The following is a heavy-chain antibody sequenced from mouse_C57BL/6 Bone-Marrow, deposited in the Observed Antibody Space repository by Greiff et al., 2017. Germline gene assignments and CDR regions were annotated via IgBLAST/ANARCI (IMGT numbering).Heavy chain of an antibody. Sequence: QVQLQQSGAELVRPGTSVKVSCKASGYAFTNYLIEWVKQRPGQGLEWIGVINPGSGGTNYNEKFKGKATLTADKSSSTAYMQLSSLTSEDSAVYFCAGWPDYWGQGTTLTVSS. CDR3: AGWPDY. CDR1: GYAFTNYL. J-gene: IGHJ2*01. CDR2: INPGSGGT. V-gene: IGHV1-54*01.